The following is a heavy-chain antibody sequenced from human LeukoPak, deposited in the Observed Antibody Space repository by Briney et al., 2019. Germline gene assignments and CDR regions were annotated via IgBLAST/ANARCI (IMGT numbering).Heavy chain of an antibody. CDR3: AKDRRGVATTYYGMDV. V-gene: IGHV3-23*01. CDR2: ISGSGGST. D-gene: IGHD5-12*01. Sequence: GGSLRLSCAASGFTFSSYAMSWVRQPPGKGLEWVSAISGSGGSTYYADSVKGRFTISRDNSKNTLYLQMNSLRAEDTAVYYCAKDRRGVATTYYGMDVWGQGTTVTVSS. J-gene: IGHJ6*02. CDR1: GFTFSSYA.